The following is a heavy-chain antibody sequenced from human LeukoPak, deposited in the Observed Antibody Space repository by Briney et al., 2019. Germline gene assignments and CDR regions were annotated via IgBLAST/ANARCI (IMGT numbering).Heavy chain of an antibody. D-gene: IGHD2-2*01. Sequence: ASVKVSCKASGYSFTSYGFTWVRQAPGQGLEWMGWISTYDGNANYAQKLQGRVTMTTDTSTITAYMELRSLRSDDTAVYYCATAHCSSTSCYDDYYYGMDVWGQGTTVTVSS. CDR3: ATAHCSSTSCYDDYYYGMDV. J-gene: IGHJ6*02. CDR2: ISTYDGNA. CDR1: GYSFTSYG. V-gene: IGHV1-18*01.